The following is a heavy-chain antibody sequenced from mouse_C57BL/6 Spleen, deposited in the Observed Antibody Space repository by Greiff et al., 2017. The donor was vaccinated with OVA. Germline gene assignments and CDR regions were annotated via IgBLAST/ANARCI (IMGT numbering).Heavy chain of an antibody. J-gene: IGHJ2*01. CDR2: IDPENGDT. V-gene: IGHV14-4*01. Sequence: VQLQQSGAELVRPGASVKLSCTASGFNIKDDYMHWVKQRPEQGLEWIGWIDPENGDTEYASKVQGKATITADTSSNTAYLQLSSLTSEDAAVYYCTTGQLRLQDYWGQGTTLTVSS. CDR3: TTGQLRLQDY. D-gene: IGHD3-2*02. CDR1: GFNIKDDY.